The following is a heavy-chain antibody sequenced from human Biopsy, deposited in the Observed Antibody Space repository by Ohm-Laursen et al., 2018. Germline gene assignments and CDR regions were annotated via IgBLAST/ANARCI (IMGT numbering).Heavy chain of an antibody. CDR1: GESFNGYY. J-gene: IGHJ5*02. V-gene: IGHV4-34*01. CDR2: INHSGRT. CDR3: ARHPTGFWFDP. Sequence: SDTLSLTCAVYGESFNGYYWSWIRQTPGKGLEWIGEINHSGRTNYNPSLKSRVTISVDTSKNQSSLKVSSVTAADTALYFCARHPTGFWFDPWGHGTLVTVSS.